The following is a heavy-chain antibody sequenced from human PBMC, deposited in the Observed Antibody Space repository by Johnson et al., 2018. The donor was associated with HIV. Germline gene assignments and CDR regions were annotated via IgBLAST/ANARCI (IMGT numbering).Heavy chain of an antibody. D-gene: IGHD6-13*01. V-gene: IGHV3-66*02. Sequence: MQLVESGGGVVQPGRSLRLSCAASGFTVSSNYMNWVRQAPEKGLEWVSLIYSGGSTYYADSVKGRFTISRDNSKNTLYLQMNSLRTEDTAVYYCARGPGYGSSWYVNTDAFDIWGQGTLVTVSS. CDR3: ARGPGYGSSWYVNTDAFDI. CDR1: GFTVSSNY. CDR2: IYSGGST. J-gene: IGHJ3*02.